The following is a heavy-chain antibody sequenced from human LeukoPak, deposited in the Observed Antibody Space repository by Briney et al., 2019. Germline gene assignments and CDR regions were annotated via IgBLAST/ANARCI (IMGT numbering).Heavy chain of an antibody. Sequence: AGGSLRLSCAASGFTFSSYGMHWVRQAPGKGLEWVAFIRYDGSNKYYADSVKGRFTISRDNSNNTLYLQMNSLRVEDTAVYYCARANYYPSGSYYKVGALDIWGQGTMVTVSS. V-gene: IGHV3-30*02. CDR3: ARANYYPSGSYYKVGALDI. CDR1: GFTFSSYG. D-gene: IGHD3-10*01. J-gene: IGHJ3*02. CDR2: IRYDGSNK.